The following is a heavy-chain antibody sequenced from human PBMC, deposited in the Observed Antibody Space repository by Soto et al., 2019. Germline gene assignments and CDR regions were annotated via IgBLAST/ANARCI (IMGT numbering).Heavy chain of an antibody. Sequence: EVQLAESGGGMVQPGGSLRLSCVASGFTFSSYDMHWVRQAPGKGLEYVSSISSNGGTTYYGNAVKGRFTISRDNSKNTLYLQRGSLRAEVMAVYYCVRRVSGNYDYWGQGTLVTVSS. V-gene: IGHV3-64*01. J-gene: IGHJ4*02. CDR2: ISSNGGTT. CDR3: VRRVSGNYDY. CDR1: GFTFSSYD. D-gene: IGHD1-7*01.